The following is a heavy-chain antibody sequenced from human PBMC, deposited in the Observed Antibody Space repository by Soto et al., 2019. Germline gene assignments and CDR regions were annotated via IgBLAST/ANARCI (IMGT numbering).Heavy chain of an antibody. CDR1: GFTFSSYS. D-gene: IGHD3-10*01. CDR2: ISSGSGTT. J-gene: IGHJ6*02. V-gene: IGHV3-48*01. Sequence: EVQLVESGGGLVQPGGSLRLSCAVSGFTFSSYSMNWVRQAPGKGLEWVSYISSGSGTTYYADSVNGRFSISRDNANNSLYLQMNSLRVEDTAVYYCAKIGTYLRMDVWGQGTTVTVSS. CDR3: AKIGTYLRMDV.